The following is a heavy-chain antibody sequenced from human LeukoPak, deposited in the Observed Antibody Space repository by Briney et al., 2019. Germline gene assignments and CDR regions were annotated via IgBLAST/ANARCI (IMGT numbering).Heavy chain of an antibody. V-gene: IGHV3-7*01. CDR2: INQDGSEE. CDR3: VRDGGVSGYDLLDY. Sequence: GGSLRLSCAASGFTFSSYWMSWVRQAPGKGLERVAHINQDGSEEHYMDSAKARFTISRDNAKNSLSLQMNSLRAEDAAVYYCVRDGGVSGYDLLDYWGQGTLVTVSS. CDR1: GFTFSSYW. D-gene: IGHD5-12*01. J-gene: IGHJ4*02.